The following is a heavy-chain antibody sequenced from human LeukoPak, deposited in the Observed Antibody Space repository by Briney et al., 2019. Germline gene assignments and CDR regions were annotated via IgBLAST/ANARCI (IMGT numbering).Heavy chain of an antibody. J-gene: IGHJ4*02. V-gene: IGHV4-34*01. CDR1: GGSFSGYY. Sequence: SETLSLTCAVYGGSFSGYYWSWIRQPPGKGLEWIGEINHSGSTNYNPSLKSRVTISVDTSKNQFSLKLSSVTAADTAVYYCARAEDVVTAMGVDYWGQGTLVTVSS. D-gene: IGHD2-21*02. CDR3: ARAEDVVTAMGVDY. CDR2: INHSGST.